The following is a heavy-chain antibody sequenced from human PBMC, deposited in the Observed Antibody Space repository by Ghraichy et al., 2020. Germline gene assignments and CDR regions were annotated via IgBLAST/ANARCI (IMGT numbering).Heavy chain of an antibody. Sequence: SETLSLTCTVSGGSINSGGYYWSWIRQHPGKGLEWIGYIYYSGNTYYNPSLKSRVTISVDTSKNQFSLKLSSVTAADTAVYYCARGREYCSSTSCYWSGWFDPWGQGTLVTVSS. CDR1: GGSINSGGYY. V-gene: IGHV4-31*03. J-gene: IGHJ5*02. D-gene: IGHD2-2*01. CDR3: ARGREYCSSTSCYWSGWFDP. CDR2: IYYSGNT.